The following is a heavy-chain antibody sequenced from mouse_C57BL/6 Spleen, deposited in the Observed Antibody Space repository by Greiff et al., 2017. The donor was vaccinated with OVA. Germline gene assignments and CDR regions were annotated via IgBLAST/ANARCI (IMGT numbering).Heavy chain of an antibody. J-gene: IGHJ4*01. V-gene: IGHV7-3*01. Sequence: EVKLQESGGGLVQPGGSLSLSCAASGFTFTDYYMSWVRQPPGKALEWLGFIRNKANGYTTEYSASVKGRFTISRDNSQSILYLQMNALRAEDSATYYCARYYYGSDYYAMDYWGQGTSVTVSS. CDR1: GFTFTDYY. D-gene: IGHD1-1*01. CDR2: IRNKANGYTT. CDR3: ARYYYGSDYYAMDY.